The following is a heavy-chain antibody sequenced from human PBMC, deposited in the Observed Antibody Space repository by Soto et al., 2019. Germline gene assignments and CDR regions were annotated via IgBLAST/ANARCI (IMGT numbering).Heavy chain of an antibody. Sequence: ASVKVSCKVSGYTLTELSMHWVRQAPGKGLEWMGGFDPEDGETIYAQKFQGRVTMTEDTSTDTAYMELSSLRSEDTAVYYCATSEGILERYYDFWSGPTKYYFDYWG. J-gene: IGHJ4*01. CDR1: GYTLTELS. CDR2: FDPEDGET. CDR3: ATSEGILERYYDFWSGPTKYYFDY. D-gene: IGHD3-3*01. V-gene: IGHV1-24*01.